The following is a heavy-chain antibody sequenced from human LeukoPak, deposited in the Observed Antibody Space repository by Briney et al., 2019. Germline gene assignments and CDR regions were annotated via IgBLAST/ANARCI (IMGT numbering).Heavy chain of an antibody. J-gene: IGHJ5*02. CDR1: GFTFSSYG. D-gene: IGHD5-24*01. Sequence: GGSLRLSCAASGFTFSSYGMHWVRQAPGKGLEWVAFIRYDGSNKYYADSVKGRFTISRDNSKNTLYLQMNSLRVEDTAVYYCARTSGDGYPMGSWGQGALVTVSS. V-gene: IGHV3-30*02. CDR3: ARTSGDGYPMGS. CDR2: IRYDGSNK.